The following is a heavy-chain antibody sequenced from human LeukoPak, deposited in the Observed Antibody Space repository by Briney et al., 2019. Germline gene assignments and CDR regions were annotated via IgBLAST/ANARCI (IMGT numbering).Heavy chain of an antibody. J-gene: IGHJ4*02. CDR3: AKAGTWTKGGPFDY. CDR2: ISGSGGST. CDR1: GYTFSSYA. D-gene: IGHD1-26*01. V-gene: IGHV3-23*01. Sequence: GGSLRLSCAASGYTFSSYAMSWVRQAPGKGLEWVSAISGSGGSTYYADSVKGRFTISRDNSKNTLYLQMNSLRAEDTAVYYCAKAGTWTKGGPFDYWGQGTLVTVSS.